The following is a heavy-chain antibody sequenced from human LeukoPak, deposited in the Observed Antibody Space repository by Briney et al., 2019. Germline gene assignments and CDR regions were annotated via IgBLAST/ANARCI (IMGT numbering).Heavy chain of an antibody. CDR3: ARQTYDDLPLDY. J-gene: IGHJ4*02. Sequence: PSETLSLTCTVSGDSISGYYWNWLRQSPGKGLEWIGYMYWTGITNYNPSLKSRVTISVDTSKNQISLKLSSVTAADTAVYYCARQTYDDLPLDYWGQGTLVTISS. V-gene: IGHV4-59*08. D-gene: IGHD3-16*01. CDR2: MYWTGIT. CDR1: GDSISGYY.